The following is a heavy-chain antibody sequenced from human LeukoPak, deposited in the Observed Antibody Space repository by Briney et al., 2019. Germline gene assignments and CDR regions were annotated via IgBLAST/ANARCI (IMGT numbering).Heavy chain of an antibody. J-gene: IGHJ4*02. CDR3: AKRNQMRVFDY. CDR2: IYYSGST. V-gene: IGHV4-34*01. D-gene: IGHD1-14*01. Sequence: SETLSLTCAVYGGSFSGYYWSWIRQPPGKGLEWIGGIYYSGSTYYNPSLKSRVTISVDTSKNQFSLKLSSVTAADTAVYYCAKRNQMRVFDYWGQGTLVTVSS. CDR1: GGSFSGYY.